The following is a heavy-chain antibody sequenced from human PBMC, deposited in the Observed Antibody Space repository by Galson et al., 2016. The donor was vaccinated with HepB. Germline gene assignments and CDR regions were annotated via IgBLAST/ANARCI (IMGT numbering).Heavy chain of an antibody. J-gene: IGHJ6*04. CDR1: GFTFSSYS. CDR3: ARERSSGWTGDSFDV. V-gene: IGHV3-21*01. D-gene: IGHD6-19*01. Sequence: SLRLSCAASGFTFSSYSMTWVRQAPGKGLEWVSSISTSSYRYYADSVEGRFTISRDNAKKSLYMQMDSLRAEDTALYYCARERSSGWTGDSFDVWGKGTTVTVSS. CDR2: ISTSSYR.